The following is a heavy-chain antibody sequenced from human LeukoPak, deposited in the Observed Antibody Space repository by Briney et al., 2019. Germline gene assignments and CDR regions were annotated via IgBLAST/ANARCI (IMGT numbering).Heavy chain of an antibody. D-gene: IGHD2-2*01. CDR2: IYYSGST. Sequence: SETLSLTCTVSGGAISSYYWSWIRQPPGKGLEWIGYIYYSGSTNYNPSLKSRVTISVDTSKNQFSLKLSSVTAADTAVYYCARSTRDYYYYYGMDVWGQGTTVTVSS. CDR1: GGAISSYY. CDR3: ARSTRDYYYYYGMDV. V-gene: IGHV4-59*01. J-gene: IGHJ6*02.